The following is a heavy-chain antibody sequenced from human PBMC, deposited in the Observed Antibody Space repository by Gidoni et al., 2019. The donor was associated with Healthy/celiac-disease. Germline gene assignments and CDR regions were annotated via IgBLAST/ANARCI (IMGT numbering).Heavy chain of an antibody. J-gene: IGHJ4*02. D-gene: IGHD5-18*01. V-gene: IGHV1-69*01. Sequence: QVQWVQSGAGGKKSGCSGEVSCKATGGTFGSYAISWVRQAPGQGLEWMGGIIPLFCTATYAQKFQGRVTLTADESTGTAYMELSSLGSEDTAVYCCAIGEGGYPDYWGQGTLVTVSS. CDR1: GGTFGSYA. CDR3: AIGEGGYPDY. CDR2: IIPLFCTA.